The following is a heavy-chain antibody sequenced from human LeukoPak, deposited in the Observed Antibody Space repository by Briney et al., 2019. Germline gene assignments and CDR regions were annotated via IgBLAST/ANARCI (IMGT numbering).Heavy chain of an antibody. D-gene: IGHD1-26*01. V-gene: IGHV3-74*01. J-gene: IGHJ3*02. Sequence: GGSLRLSCAASGFTLRRHWMHWVRQAPGKGLVWVSHIESDGSGATYADSVKGRFTISRDNAKNTLYLQMNRLRAEDTAVYFCVREIYVVGPAAFDMWGQGTMVTVSS. CDR1: GFTLRRHW. CDR3: VREIYVVGPAAFDM. CDR2: IESDGSGA.